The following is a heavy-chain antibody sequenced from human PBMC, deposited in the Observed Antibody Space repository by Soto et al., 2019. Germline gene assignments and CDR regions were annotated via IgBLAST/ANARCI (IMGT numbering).Heavy chain of an antibody. J-gene: IGHJ3*01. V-gene: IGHV1-69*19. CDR2: FIPIFRTL. D-gene: IGHD3-22*01. CDR3: VRDRRIYYSDPHDEFVASDYEV. Sequence: QVQLIQSEAAVMKPGSSVRVSCTASGGIFGSHGFSWVRQAPGQRLEWVGGFIPIFRTLTYTEKFQARVRIGADESGNTVYLDLSGLTSDDTAVYYCVRDRRIYYSDPHDEFVASDYEVWGQGTMVTVSS. CDR1: GGIFGSHG.